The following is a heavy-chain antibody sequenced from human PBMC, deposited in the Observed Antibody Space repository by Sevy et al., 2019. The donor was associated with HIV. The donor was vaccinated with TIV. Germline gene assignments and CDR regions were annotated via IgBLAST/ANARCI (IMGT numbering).Heavy chain of an antibody. J-gene: IGHJ6*02. Sequence: GGSLKLSCSASGFTFSRYAMNWVRQAPGKGLEYVSAISSNGGSTYYADSVKGRFTNSRDNSKNTLYLQMSSLRAEDTAVYYCVKDPDYDFWRGDYGMDVWGQGTTVTVSS. CDR3: VKDPDYDFWRGDYGMDV. CDR1: GFTFSRYA. D-gene: IGHD3-3*01. CDR2: ISSNGGST. V-gene: IGHV3-64D*06.